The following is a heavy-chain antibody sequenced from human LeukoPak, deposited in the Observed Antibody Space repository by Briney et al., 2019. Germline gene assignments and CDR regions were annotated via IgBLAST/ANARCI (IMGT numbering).Heavy chain of an antibody. Sequence: GGSLRLSCVASGFPFRSYAMHWVRQAPGKGLEYVSAITLDGISTYYANSVKGRFTISRDNSKNTLYLQMGSLRAEDMAVYYCARVAVPGTYDYWGQGTLVTVSS. D-gene: IGHD6-19*01. CDR3: ARVAVPGTYDY. V-gene: IGHV3-64*01. CDR1: GFPFRSYA. CDR2: ITLDGIST. J-gene: IGHJ4*02.